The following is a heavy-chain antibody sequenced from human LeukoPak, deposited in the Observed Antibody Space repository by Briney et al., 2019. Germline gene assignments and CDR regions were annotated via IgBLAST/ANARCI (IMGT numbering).Heavy chain of an antibody. J-gene: IGHJ4*02. CDR1: GFTFRSYG. D-gene: IGHD3-9*01. V-gene: IGHV3-30*02. CDR2: IRYDGSNK. Sequence: PGRSLRLSCAASGFTFRSYGMHWVRQAPGKGLEWVAFIRYDGSNKYYADSVKGRFTISRDNSKNTLYLQMNSLRAEDTAVYYCAKDYDILTGRYYFDYWGQGTLVTVSS. CDR3: AKDYDILTGRYYFDY.